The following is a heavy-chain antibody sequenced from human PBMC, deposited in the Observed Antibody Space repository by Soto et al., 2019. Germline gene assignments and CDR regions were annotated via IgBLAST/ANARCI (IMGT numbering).Heavy chain of an antibody. V-gene: IGHV1-18*01. CDR1: GYTFTSYG. Sequence: QVQLVQSGAEVKKPGASVKVSCKASGYTFTSYGISWVRQAPGQGLEWMGWISAYNGNTNYAQKLQGRVTMTTDTTTSTAYMELRSLRSDDTAVDYCARDSGPTGFGGGTWFDPWGQGTLVTVSS. CDR3: ARDSGPTGFGGGTWFDP. D-gene: IGHD3-10*01. J-gene: IGHJ5*02. CDR2: ISAYNGNT.